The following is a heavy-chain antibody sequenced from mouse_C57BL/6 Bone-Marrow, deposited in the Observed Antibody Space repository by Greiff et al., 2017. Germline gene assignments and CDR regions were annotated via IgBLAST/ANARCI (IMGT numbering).Heavy chain of an antibody. Sequence: QVQLQQSGPELVKPGASVKISCKASGYAFSSSWMTWVKQRPGKGLEWIGRIYPGDGDTNYNGKFKGKATLTADKSSGTAYMQLSSLTSEDSAVYFCARSYYYSNPYYYAMDYWGQGTSVTVSS. J-gene: IGHJ4*01. V-gene: IGHV1-82*01. CDR1: GYAFSSSW. CDR2: IYPGDGDT. CDR3: ARSYYYSNPYYYAMDY. D-gene: IGHD2-5*01.